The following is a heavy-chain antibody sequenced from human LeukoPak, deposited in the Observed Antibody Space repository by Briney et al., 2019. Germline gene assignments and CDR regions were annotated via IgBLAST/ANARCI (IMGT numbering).Heavy chain of an antibody. V-gene: IGHV3-30*02. CDR3: ARCPTYYDILTGYYRGCYFDY. CDR2: IRYDGSNK. Sequence: GGSLRLSCAASGFTFKSYCMHWVRQAPGKGLEWVAFIRYDGSNKYYSDSVEGRFTISRDNSKNTLYLQMNSLRAEDTAVYYCARCPTYYDILTGYYRGCYFDYWGQGTLVTVSS. D-gene: IGHD3-9*01. J-gene: IGHJ4*02. CDR1: GFTFKSYC.